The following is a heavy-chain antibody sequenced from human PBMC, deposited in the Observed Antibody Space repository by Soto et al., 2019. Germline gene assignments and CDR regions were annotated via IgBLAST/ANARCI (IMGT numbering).Heavy chain of an antibody. CDR1: GYTFTSYG. V-gene: IGHV1-18*01. J-gene: IGHJ3*02. CDR2: ISAYNGNT. CDR3: ARTKTYYDYIWGSYRPDAFDI. D-gene: IGHD3-16*02. Sequence: VSVEVSCKASGYTFTSYGISWVRQAPGQGLEWMGWISAYNGNTNYAQKLQGRVTMTTDTSTSTAYMELRSLRSDDTAVYYCARTKTYYDYIWGSYRPDAFDIWGQGTMVTVSS.